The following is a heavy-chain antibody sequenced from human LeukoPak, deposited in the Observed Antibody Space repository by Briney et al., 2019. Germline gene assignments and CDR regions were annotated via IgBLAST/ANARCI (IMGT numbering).Heavy chain of an antibody. CDR1: GYTFTGYY. D-gene: IGHD6-6*01. V-gene: IGHV1-2*02. CDR2: INPNSGGT. J-gene: IGHJ6*03. Sequence: ASVKVSCKASGYTFTGYYMHWVRQAPGQGLEWMGWINPNSGGTNYAQKFQGRVTMTRDTSISTAYMELSRLRSDDTAVYYCARDGGGQLVGPVYYYYYMDVWGKGTTVTVSS. CDR3: ARDGGGQLVGPVYYYYYMDV.